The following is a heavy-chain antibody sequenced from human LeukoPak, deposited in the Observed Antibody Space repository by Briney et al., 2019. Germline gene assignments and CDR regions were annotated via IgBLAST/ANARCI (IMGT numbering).Heavy chain of an antibody. CDR1: GFTFNIYA. CDR2: IRGRYGYT. D-gene: IGHD6-13*01. CDR3: ARDKIAAAGTDYYYGMDV. J-gene: IGHJ6*02. V-gene: IGHV3-21*01. Sequence: GGSLRLSCAASGFTFNIYAMSWVRQAPGKGLEWVSTIRGRYGYTYCADSVKGRFTISRDNAKNSLYLQMNSLRAEATAVYYCARDKIAAAGTDYYYGMDVWGQGTTVTV.